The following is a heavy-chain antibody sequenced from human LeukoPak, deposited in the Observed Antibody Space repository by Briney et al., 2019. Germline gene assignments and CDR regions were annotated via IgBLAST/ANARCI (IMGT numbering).Heavy chain of an antibody. Sequence: GGSLRLSCAASGFTFSDHYMDWVRQAPGKGLEWVCRIRNKANSYTTEYAASVKGRFTVSRDDSKNSLFLQMLSLKTEDTAMYYCTRASISSTPYYFDYWGQGALVTVSS. J-gene: IGHJ4*02. D-gene: IGHD5-12*01. V-gene: IGHV3-72*01. CDR3: TRASISSTPYYFDY. CDR1: GFTFSDHY. CDR2: IRNKANSYTT.